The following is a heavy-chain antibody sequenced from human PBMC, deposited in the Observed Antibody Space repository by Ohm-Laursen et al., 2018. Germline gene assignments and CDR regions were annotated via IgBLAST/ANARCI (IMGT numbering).Heavy chain of an antibody. CDR2: ISGSGGST. CDR3: AKTAVPGLTMIVVIHAFDI. J-gene: IGHJ3*02. D-gene: IGHD3-22*01. CDR1: GFTFSSYA. Sequence: SLRLSCAASGFTFSSYAMSWVRQAPGKGLEWVSAISGSGGSTYYADSVKGRFTISRDNSKNTLYLQMNSLRAEDTAVYYCAKTAVPGLTMIVVIHAFDIWGQGTMVTVSS. V-gene: IGHV3-23*01.